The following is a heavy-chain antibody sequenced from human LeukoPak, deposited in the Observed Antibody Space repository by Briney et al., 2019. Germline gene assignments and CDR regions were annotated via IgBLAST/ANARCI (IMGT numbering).Heavy chain of an antibody. D-gene: IGHD6-19*01. CDR3: ARDHIAVAASRAGDY. CDR1: EYTFTDYY. V-gene: IGHV1/OR15-3*02. Sequence: ASVKVSCKASEYTFTDYYMHWVRQAPGQGLEWMGWINAGNGNTKYSQKFQGRVTITRDTSASTAYMELSSLRSEDTAVYYCARDHIAVAASRAGDYWGQGTLVTVSS. J-gene: IGHJ4*02. CDR2: INAGNGNT.